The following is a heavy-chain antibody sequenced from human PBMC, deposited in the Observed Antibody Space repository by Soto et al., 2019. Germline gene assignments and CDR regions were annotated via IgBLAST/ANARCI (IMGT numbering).Heavy chain of an antibody. Sequence: GGSLRLSCAASGFTFSSYAMSWVRQAPGKGLEWVSAISGSGGSTYYADSVKGRFTISRDNSKNTLYPKMNSLTAEDTVVYYGAKDGDIVVVFEATYFDYWGQGTLVTVSS. CDR1: GFTFSSYA. V-gene: IGHV3-23*01. J-gene: IGHJ4*02. D-gene: IGHD2-15*01. CDR2: ISGSGGST. CDR3: AKDGDIVVVFEATYFDY.